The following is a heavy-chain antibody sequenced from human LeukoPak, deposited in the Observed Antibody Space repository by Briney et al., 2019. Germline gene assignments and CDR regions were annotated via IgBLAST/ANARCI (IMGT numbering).Heavy chain of an antibody. CDR3: AKDRTRYDY. J-gene: IGHJ4*02. CDR2: IKQDGSEN. V-gene: IGHV3-7*01. CDR1: GFTSSSYW. Sequence: GGSLRLSCAASGFTSSSYWMSWVRQAPGKGLEWVANIKQDGSENYYVDSVKGRFTICRDNAKNSLYLQMNSLRAEDTAVYYCAKDRTRYDYWGQGTLVTVSS. D-gene: IGHD3/OR15-3a*01.